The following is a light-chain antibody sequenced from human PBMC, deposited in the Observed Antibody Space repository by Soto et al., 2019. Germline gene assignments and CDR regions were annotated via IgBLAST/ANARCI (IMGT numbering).Light chain of an antibody. CDR1: SGHSSYA. CDR3: QTWGTGPRV. V-gene: IGLV4-69*01. Sequence: QLVLTQSPSASASLGASVKLTCTLSSGHSSYAIAWHQQQPEKGPRYLMKLNSDGSHSKGDGIPDRFSGSSSGAERYLTISSLRSEDEADYYCQTWGTGPRVFGGGTKLTVL. J-gene: IGLJ3*02. CDR2: LNSDGSH.